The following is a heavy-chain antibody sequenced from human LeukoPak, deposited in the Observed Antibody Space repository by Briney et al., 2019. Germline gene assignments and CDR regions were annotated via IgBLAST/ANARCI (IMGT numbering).Heavy chain of an antibody. J-gene: IGHJ4*02. CDR1: GYSISRGYY. D-gene: IGHD3-22*01. Sequence: PSETLSLTCAVSGYSISRGYYWGWIRQPPGKGLEWIGSIYHSGSTYYNPSLKSRVTISVDTAKNQFSLKLSSVTAADTAVYYCARFRYYYDSSSRYYFDSWGQGTLVTVSS. CDR2: IYHSGST. V-gene: IGHV4-38-2*01. CDR3: ARFRYYYDSSSRYYFDS.